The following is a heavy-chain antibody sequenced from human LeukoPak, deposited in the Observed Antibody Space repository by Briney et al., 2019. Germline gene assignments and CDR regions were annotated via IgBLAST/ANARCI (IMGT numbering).Heavy chain of an antibody. CDR3: ARGRPPVVVAATRGKNWFDP. CDR1: GYTFTSYG. Sequence: ASVKVSCKASGYTFTSYGISWVRQAPGQGLEWMGWISAYNGNTNYAQKLQGRVTMTTDTSTSTAYMELSSLRSEDTAVYYCARGRPPVVVAATRGKNWFDPWGQGTLVTVSS. D-gene: IGHD2-15*01. CDR2: ISAYNGNT. J-gene: IGHJ5*02. V-gene: IGHV1-18*01.